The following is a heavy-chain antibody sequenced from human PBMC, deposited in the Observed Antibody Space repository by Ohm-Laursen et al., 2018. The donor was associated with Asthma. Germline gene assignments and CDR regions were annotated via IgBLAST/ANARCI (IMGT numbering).Heavy chain of an antibody. Sequence: SSVKVSCKALGGTFSTSVIGWVRQAPGQGLEWVGGVNSVFGTTTYAQRFQGRVTISADESTSTTYMELSSLRSDDSAVYFCAREASGNTGLYYFDFWGQGTLVTVSS. D-gene: IGHD1-14*01. CDR3: AREASGNTGLYYFDF. V-gene: IGHV1-69*01. CDR2: VNSVFGTT. CDR1: GGTFSTSV. J-gene: IGHJ4*02.